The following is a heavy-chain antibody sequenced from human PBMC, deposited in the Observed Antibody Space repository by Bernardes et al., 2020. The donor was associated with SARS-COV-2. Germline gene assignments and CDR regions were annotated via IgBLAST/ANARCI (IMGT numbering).Heavy chain of an antibody. CDR1: GSFVSDNY. J-gene: IGHJ4*02. D-gene: IGHD2-15*01. CDR3: ARYPPNCSGGTCHHGGFDF. CDR2: IFSGGTI. Sequence: GGSLRPSCAAFGSFVSDNYMTWVRQAPGEGLEWDSVIFSGGTIYYGDSVKGRFTITRDNTQNTVYLQMNSLRGEDTAVYYCARYPPNCSGGTCHHGGFDFWGQGTPVTVSS. V-gene: IGHV3-66*01.